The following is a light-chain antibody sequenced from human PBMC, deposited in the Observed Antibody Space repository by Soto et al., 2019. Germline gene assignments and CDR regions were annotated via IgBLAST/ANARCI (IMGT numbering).Light chain of an antibody. CDR1: QSISSW. Sequence: DIQKTQSPSTLSASVGDRVTITCPASQSISSWLAWYQQNPGKAPKLLIYKASSLESGVPSRFSGSGSGTEFTLTISSLQPDDFATYYCQQYNSYPSFGGGTKVEIK. CDR3: QQYNSYPS. J-gene: IGKJ4*01. V-gene: IGKV1-5*03. CDR2: KAS.